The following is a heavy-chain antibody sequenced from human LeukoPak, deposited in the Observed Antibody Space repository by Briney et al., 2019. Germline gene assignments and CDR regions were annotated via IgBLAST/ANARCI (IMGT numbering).Heavy chain of an antibody. CDR1: GDSVSTTTSI. V-gene: IGHV6-1*01. CDR2: TYYRSKSNY. CDR3: ARRRHANNGVDV. Sequence: SQTLSLTSAISGDSVSTTTSIWNWIRQSPSRGLEWLGRTYYRSKSNYDYADSVKSRITISPDTSENQFSLQLQFVTPEDSAVYYCARRRHANNGVDVWGQGTTVTVSS. J-gene: IGHJ6*02.